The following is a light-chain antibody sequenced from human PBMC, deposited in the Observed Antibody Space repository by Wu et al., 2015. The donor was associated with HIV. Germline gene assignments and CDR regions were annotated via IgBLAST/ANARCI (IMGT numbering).Light chain of an antibody. Sequence: EIVMTQSPATLSVSPGERATVSCRASQSVASTNLAWYQQKPGQAPRLLIYGASTRATGVPARFSGSGSGTEFTLTISTLQSEDFVLYYCQQYKNWPTFGGGTKVEIK. CDR2: GAS. CDR1: QSVASTN. CDR3: QQYKNWPT. J-gene: IGKJ4*01. V-gene: IGKV3-15*01.